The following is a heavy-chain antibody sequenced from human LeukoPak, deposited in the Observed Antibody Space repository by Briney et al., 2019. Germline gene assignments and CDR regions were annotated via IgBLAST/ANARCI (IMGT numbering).Heavy chain of an antibody. D-gene: IGHD3-10*01. CDR1: GCTFSSYA. J-gene: IGHJ4*02. V-gene: IGHV1-69*04. CDR2: IIPILGIA. CDR3: ARDKALVAAPGDY. Sequence: GASVKVSCKASGCTFSSYAISWVRQAPGQGLEWMGRIIPILGIANYAQKFQGRVTITADKSTSTAYMELSSLRSEDTAVYYCARDKALVAAPGDYWGQGTLVTVSS.